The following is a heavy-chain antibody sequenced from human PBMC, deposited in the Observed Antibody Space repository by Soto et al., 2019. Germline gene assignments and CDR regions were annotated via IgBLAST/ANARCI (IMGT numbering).Heavy chain of an antibody. Sequence: DLVESGGGLVQPGRSLRLSCAASGFTFDNFAMHWVRQAPGKGLEWVSGISWNSDYIDYADSVRGRFTISRDNAKNSLYLQMNSLTPEDTALYYCTKDIGPNWGQGTLVTVSS. CDR2: ISWNSDYI. CDR1: GFTFDNFA. J-gene: IGHJ4*02. V-gene: IGHV3-9*01. CDR3: TKDIGPN.